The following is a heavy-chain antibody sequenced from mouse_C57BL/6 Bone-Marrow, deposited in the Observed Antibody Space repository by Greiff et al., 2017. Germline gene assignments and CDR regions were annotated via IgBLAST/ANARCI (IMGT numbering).Heavy chain of an antibody. Sequence: EVQVVESGPGLVKPSQSLSLTCSVTGYSITSGYYWNWIRQFPGNKLEWMGYISYDGSNNYNPSLKNRISITRDTSKNQFFLKLNSVTTEDTATYYCADYYGSSYGYFDGWGTGTTVTVSS. V-gene: IGHV3-6*01. J-gene: IGHJ1*03. CDR3: ADYYGSSYGYFDG. CDR1: GYSITSGYY. CDR2: ISYDGSN. D-gene: IGHD1-1*01.